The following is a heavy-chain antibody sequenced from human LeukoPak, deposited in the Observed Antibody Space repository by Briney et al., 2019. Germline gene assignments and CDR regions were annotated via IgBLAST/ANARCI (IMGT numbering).Heavy chain of an antibody. Sequence: GGSLRLSCAASGFTFDDYAMHWVRQAPGKGLEWVSGISWNSGSIGYADSVKGRFTISRDNAKNSLYLQMNSLRAEDTALYYCAKEGGTMVRGENAFDIWGQGTMVTVSS. D-gene: IGHD3-10*01. CDR3: AKEGGTMVRGENAFDI. CDR2: ISWNSGSI. CDR1: GFTFDDYA. V-gene: IGHV3-9*01. J-gene: IGHJ3*02.